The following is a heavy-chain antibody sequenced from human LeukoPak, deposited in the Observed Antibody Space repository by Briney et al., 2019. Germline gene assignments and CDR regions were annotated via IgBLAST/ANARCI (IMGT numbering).Heavy chain of an antibody. Sequence: SVKVSCKTFGGSFNSYAITWVRPAPGQGLEWMGRLIPIFGTSNYAQKFQGRLTISADKFTTTEYMELSGLRSEDTAVYFCAVGGNNTNFYPDLDYWGQGTLITVSS. CDR1: GGSFNSYA. CDR3: AVGGNNTNFYPDLDY. V-gene: IGHV1-69*06. D-gene: IGHD1-26*01. CDR2: LIPIFGTS. J-gene: IGHJ4*02.